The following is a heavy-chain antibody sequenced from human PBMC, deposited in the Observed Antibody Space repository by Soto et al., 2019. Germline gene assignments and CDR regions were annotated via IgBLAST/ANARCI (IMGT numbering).Heavy chain of an antibody. J-gene: IGHJ6*02. V-gene: IGHV4-59*01. CDR2: IYHSGTA. Sequence: SETLSLTCTVSGGSMNYYYWSWIRQPPGKGLEWIGYIYHSGTAEYNPSLKSRVTLSVDTSKGQFSLMMSSVTTADTAVYYCARDRAIISAPTKEYVFEIWGQGTTVTVSS. D-gene: IGHD5-12*01. CDR3: ARDRAIISAPTKEYVFEI. CDR1: GGSMNYYY.